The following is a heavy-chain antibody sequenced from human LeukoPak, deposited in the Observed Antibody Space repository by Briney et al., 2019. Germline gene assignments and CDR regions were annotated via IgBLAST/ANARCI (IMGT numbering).Heavy chain of an antibody. Sequence: PSETLSLTCTVSGGSISSSSYYWGWIRQPPGKGLEWIGSIYYSGGTYYNPSLKSRVTISEDTSKNQFSLKLSSVTAADTAVYYCARVHQQLANYFYYHYYMDVWGKGTTVTVSS. V-gene: IGHV4-39*07. D-gene: IGHD6-13*01. CDR1: GGSISSSSYY. CDR3: ARVHQQLANYFYYHYYMDV. J-gene: IGHJ6*03. CDR2: IYYSGGT.